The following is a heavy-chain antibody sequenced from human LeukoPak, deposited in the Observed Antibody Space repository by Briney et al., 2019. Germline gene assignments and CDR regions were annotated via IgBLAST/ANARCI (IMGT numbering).Heavy chain of an antibody. J-gene: IGHJ4*02. CDR2: INPNSGGT. CDR1: GYTFTGYY. V-gene: IGHV1-2*04. CDR3: ARGVRTAMVPFDY. Sequence: ASVKVSRKASGYTFTGYYMHWVRQAPGQGLEWMGWINPNSGGTNYAQKFQGWVTMTRDTSISTAYMELSRLRSDDTAVYYCARGVRTAMVPFDYWGQGTLVTVSS. D-gene: IGHD5-18*01.